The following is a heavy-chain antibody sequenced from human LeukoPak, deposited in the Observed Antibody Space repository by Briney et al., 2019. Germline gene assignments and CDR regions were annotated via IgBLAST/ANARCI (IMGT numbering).Heavy chain of an antibody. J-gene: IGHJ4*02. V-gene: IGHV3-23*01. Sequence: GGSLRLSCAASRFTFSSYAMSWVRQAPGKGLEWVSGVSGNGAGTYYADSVKGRFTISRDNSKNMLYLQMNSLRAEDTAVYYCAKGDTAMGNYWGQGTLVTVSS. D-gene: IGHD5-18*01. CDR2: VSGNGAGT. CDR1: RFTFSSYA. CDR3: AKGDTAMGNY.